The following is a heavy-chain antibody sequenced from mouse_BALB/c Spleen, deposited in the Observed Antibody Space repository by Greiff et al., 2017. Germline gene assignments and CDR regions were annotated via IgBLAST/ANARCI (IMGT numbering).Heavy chain of an antibody. V-gene: IGHV3-1*02. CDR2: IHYSGST. CDR3: ARPSYGNYVGYFDV. CDR1: GYSITSGYS. D-gene: IGHD2-10*01. Sequence: EVKLMESGPDLVKPSQSLSLTCTVTGYSITSGYSWHWIRQFPGNKLEWMGYIHYSGSTNYNPSLKSRISITRDTSKNQFFLELNSVTTEDTATYYCARPSYGNYVGYFDVWVAGTTVTVSS. J-gene: IGHJ1*01.